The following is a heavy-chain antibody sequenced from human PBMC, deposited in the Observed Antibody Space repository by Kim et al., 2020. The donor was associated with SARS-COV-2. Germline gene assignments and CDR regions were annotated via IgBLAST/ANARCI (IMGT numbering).Heavy chain of an antibody. CDR3: AKDNYDILTGYPQYYFDY. D-gene: IGHD3-9*01. V-gene: IGHV3-33*06. J-gene: IGHJ4*02. Sequence: KGRFTTSRDNSKNTLYLQMNSLRAEDTAVYYCAKDNYDILTGYPQYYFDYWGQGTLVTVSS.